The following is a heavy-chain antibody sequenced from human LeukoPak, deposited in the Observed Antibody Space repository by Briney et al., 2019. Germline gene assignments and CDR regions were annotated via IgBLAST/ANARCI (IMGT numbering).Heavy chain of an antibody. J-gene: IGHJ4*02. V-gene: IGHV3-23*01. D-gene: IGHD4-17*01. Sequence: GGSLRLSCAASGFTFTSYAMSWVRQAPGGGVEWVSASGSGGSTYYADSVKGRFTISRDNSKNTLYLQMNSLRTEDTAVYCCAKETAVSLGGTFDYWGQGTLVTVSS. CDR1: GFTFTSYA. CDR2: SGSGGST. CDR3: AKETAVSLGGTFDY.